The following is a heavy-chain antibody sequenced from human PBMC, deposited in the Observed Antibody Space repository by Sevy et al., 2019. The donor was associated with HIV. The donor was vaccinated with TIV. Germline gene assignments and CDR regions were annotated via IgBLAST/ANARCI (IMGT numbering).Heavy chain of an antibody. J-gene: IGHJ5*02. V-gene: IGHV4-38-2*02. CDR2: IYHSGRT. CDR3: VRDRGGDYVTHLAP. D-gene: IGHD4-17*01. CDR1: GFSISTGYY. Sequence: SETLSLTCTVSGFSISTGYYWGWIRPPPGKGLEWIGNIYHSGRTYYNPSLKSRVTISVDTSKNQFSLRLSSVTAADTAVYYCVRDRGGDYVTHLAPWGQGTLVTVSS.